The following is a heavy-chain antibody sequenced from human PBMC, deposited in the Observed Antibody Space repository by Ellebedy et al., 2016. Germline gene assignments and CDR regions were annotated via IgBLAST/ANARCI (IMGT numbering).Heavy chain of an antibody. CDR2: ISYDGRNV. V-gene: IGHV3-30*04. J-gene: IGHJ4*02. Sequence: GGSLRLSCAAPGFTVSSYPMHWVRQAPGKGLEWVAVISYDGRNVQYADSVKGRFTISRDDSKNTLYLQMNSLRAEDTAVYYCAKGRWDSSGWYFDYWGQGTLVTVSS. D-gene: IGHD6-19*01. CDR1: GFTVSSYP. CDR3: AKGRWDSSGWYFDY.